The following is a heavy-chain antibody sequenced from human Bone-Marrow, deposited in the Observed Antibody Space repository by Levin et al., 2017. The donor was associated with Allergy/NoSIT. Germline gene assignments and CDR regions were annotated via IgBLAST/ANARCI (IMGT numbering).Heavy chain of an antibody. V-gene: IGHV3-74*01. CDR2: INTDGSST. CDR1: GFTFSSYW. D-gene: IGHD5-18*01. Sequence: GGSLRLSCAASGFTFSSYWMHWVRQVPGKGLVWVSRINTDGSSTTYADSVKGRFTISRDNTKNTLYLQMNSLRDEDTAVYFCARGYSSAYRIDYWGQGTLVTVSS. CDR3: ARGYSSAYRIDY. J-gene: IGHJ4*02.